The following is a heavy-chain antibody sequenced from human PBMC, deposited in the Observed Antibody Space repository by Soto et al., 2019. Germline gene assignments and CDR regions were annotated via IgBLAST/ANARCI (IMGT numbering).Heavy chain of an antibody. J-gene: IGHJ4*02. CDR1: GGSFSIYT. CDR3: ATDRANINWPNFDS. D-gene: IGHD1-1*01. Sequence: QVQLVQSGSEVKKPESSVRVSCKTCGGSFSIYTFSWVRQAPGQGLERMGRVIPFLDLTTYSQKFQGRVTITADKSTATAYLDLDNLTSEDTAIYYCATDRANINWPNFDSWGQGTLVTVSS. CDR2: VIPFLDLT. V-gene: IGHV1-69*02.